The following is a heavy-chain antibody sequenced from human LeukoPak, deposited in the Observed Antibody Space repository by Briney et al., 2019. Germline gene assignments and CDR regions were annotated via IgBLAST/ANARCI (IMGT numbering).Heavy chain of an antibody. D-gene: IGHD6-13*01. CDR3: ASTGYSSSWYYYYYGMDV. Sequence: GGSLRLSCAASGFTFDDYAMHWVRQAPGKGLEWVSGISWNSGSIGYADSVKGRFTISRDNAKNSLYLQMNSLRAEDTAVYYCASTGYSSSWYYYYYGMDVWGQGTTVTVSS. CDR2: ISWNSGSI. V-gene: IGHV3-9*01. J-gene: IGHJ6*02. CDR1: GFTFDDYA.